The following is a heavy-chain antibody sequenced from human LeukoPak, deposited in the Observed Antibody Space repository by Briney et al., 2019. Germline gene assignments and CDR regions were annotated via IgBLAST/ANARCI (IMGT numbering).Heavy chain of an antibody. V-gene: IGHV4-61*02. J-gene: IGHJ4*02. CDR3: AAYSSSWYDY. CDR2: IYTSGST. CDR1: GGSISSASYY. D-gene: IGHD6-13*01. Sequence: SQTLSLTCTVAGGSISSASYYWSWIRQPAWKGLEWIGRIYTSGSTNYNPTLKSRVTISVDTSGNQFSLKLSSGTAAGTAVYYCAAYSSSWYDYWGQGTPVTVS.